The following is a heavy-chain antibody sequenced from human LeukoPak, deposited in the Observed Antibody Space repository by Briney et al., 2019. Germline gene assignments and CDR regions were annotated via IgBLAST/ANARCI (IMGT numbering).Heavy chain of an antibody. CDR3: ARLWGFDP. CDR1: GFIFSSYA. Sequence: GSLRLSCAASGFIFSSYAMSWVRQAPGKGLEWIGNIYYSGSTYYNPSLKSRVTISVDTSKNQFSLKLSSVTAADTAVYYCARLWGFDPWGQGTPVTVSS. V-gene: IGHV4-39*01. CDR2: IYYSGST. J-gene: IGHJ5*02. D-gene: IGHD7-27*01.